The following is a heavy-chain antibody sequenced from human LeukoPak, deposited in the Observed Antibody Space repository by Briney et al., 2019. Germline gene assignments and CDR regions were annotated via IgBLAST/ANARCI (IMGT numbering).Heavy chain of an antibody. CDR1: GGSIFSGAYY. Sequence: SETLSLTCTVSGGSIFSGAYYWSWIRQLPGKGLEWIGYIYYSGSPYYNPSLKSRITISLDTSKNQFSLSLSSVTAADTAVYYCARDTDGNSYGLPDSWGQGTLVTVSS. J-gene: IGHJ4*02. D-gene: IGHD5-18*01. V-gene: IGHV4-31*03. CDR2: IYYSGSP. CDR3: ARDTDGNSYGLPDS.